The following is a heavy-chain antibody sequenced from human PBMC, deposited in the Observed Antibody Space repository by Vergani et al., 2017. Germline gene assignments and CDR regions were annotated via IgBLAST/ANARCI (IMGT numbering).Heavy chain of an antibody. CDR3: AKANPRNSXYDYLYYYHAMDV. CDR2: ISGSGGSK. D-gene: IGHD5-12*01. Sequence: EVQLLESGGDLVQPGGSLRLSCAASGFTFNHYAMNWVRQAPGKGLEWVSGISGSGGSKYYAGSVKGRFTISRDSSNNTLYLQMNSLSAGDTAVYYCAKANPRNSXYDYLYYYHAMDVWGQGTTVTVSS. V-gene: IGHV3-23*01. CDR1: GFTFNHYA. J-gene: IGHJ6*02.